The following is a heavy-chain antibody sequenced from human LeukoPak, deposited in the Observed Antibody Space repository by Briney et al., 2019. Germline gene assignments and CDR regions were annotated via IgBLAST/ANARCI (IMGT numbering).Heavy chain of an antibody. CDR3: ARHCSGGSCYSSFDY. Sequence: SETLSLTCTVSGGSISSGSYYWSWIRQSAGKGLEWIGRIYSSGSTDYNPSLRSRVTISVDTSKNQFSLHLSSVTAADTAVYYCARHCSGGSCYSSFDYWGQGALVTVSS. V-gene: IGHV4-61*02. CDR1: GGSISSGSYY. D-gene: IGHD2-15*01. J-gene: IGHJ4*02. CDR2: IYSSGST.